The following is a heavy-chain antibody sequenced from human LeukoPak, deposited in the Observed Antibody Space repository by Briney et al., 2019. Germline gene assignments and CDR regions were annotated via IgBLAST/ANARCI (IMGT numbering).Heavy chain of an antibody. Sequence: PGGSLRLSCAASGFTFSSYAMNWVRQAPGKGLEWVGFIRSKAYGGTIEYAASVEGRLTISRDDSKSIAYLQMNSLKTEDTAMYFCSRHGGVRKRYDNSKYYSYYGMDVWGQGTTVTVSS. CDR2: IRSKAYGGTI. CDR1: GFTFSSYA. D-gene: IGHD4-11*01. CDR3: SRHGGVRKRYDNSKYYSYYGMDV. V-gene: IGHV3-49*04. J-gene: IGHJ6*02.